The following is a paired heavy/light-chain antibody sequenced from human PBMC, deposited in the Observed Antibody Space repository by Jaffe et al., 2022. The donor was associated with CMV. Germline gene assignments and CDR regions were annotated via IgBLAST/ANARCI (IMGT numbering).Light chain of an antibody. J-gene: IGKJ4*01. CDR3: QQYYTSPVT. CDR2: WAS. Sequence: DIVMTQSPDSLTLSLGERATINCKSSQSVLYSSNNKNYLAWYQQKPGQPPKLLIYWASTRESGVPDRFSGSGSETDFTLTISSLQAEDVAVYYCQQYYTSPVTFGGGTKVEIK. V-gene: IGKV4-1*01. CDR1: QSVLYSSNNKNY.
Heavy chain of an antibody. J-gene: IGHJ3*02. CDR1: GFTFSTNA. V-gene: IGHV3-23*01. CDR3: AKPIRKQTFSSGWEDAFDI. D-gene: IGHD6-19*01. Sequence: EVQVLESGGGLAQPGGSLRLSCAVSGFTFSTNAMTWVRQAPGKGLEWVSGISGSGGSTYYADSVKGRFTISRDNSKNTLYLQMNSLRAEDTAVYYCAKPIRKQTFSSGWEDAFDIWGQGTKVTVSS. CDR2: ISGSGGST.